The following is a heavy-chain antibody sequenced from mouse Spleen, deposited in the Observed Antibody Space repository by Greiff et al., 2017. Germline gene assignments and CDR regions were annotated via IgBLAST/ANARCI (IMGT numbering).Heavy chain of an antibody. V-gene: IGHV1-52*01. CDR2: IDPSDSET. CDR3: ARDMVTTVFDY. Sequence: QVQLQQPGAELVRPGSSVKLSCKASGYTFTSYWMHWVKQRPIQGLEWIGNIDPSDSETHYNQKFKDKATLTVDKSSSTAYMQLSSLTSEDSAVYYCARDMVTTVFDYWGQGTTLTVSS. D-gene: IGHD2-2*01. CDR1: GYTFTSYW. J-gene: IGHJ2*01.